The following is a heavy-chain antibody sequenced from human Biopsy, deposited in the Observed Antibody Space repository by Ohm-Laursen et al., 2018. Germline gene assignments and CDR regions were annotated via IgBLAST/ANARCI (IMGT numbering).Heavy chain of an antibody. J-gene: IGHJ4*02. Sequence: TLSLTCTVSGVSISGGRYYWNWIRHHPGKGLEWIGNIFYSVNTYYNPSLKSRVTISVDTSKNQFSLKLSSVTAADTAVYYCARLGSGDYFPTFFDFWGQGALVTVSS. CDR3: ARLGSGDYFPTFFDF. V-gene: IGHV4-31*03. CDR1: GVSISGGRYY. D-gene: IGHD5-12*01. CDR2: IFYSVNT.